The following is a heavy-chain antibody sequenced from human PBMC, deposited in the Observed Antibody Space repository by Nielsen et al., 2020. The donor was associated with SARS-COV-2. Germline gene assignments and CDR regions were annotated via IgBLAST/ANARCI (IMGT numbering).Heavy chain of an antibody. CDR1: EISFRSYG. CDR2: TSYDGRDK. J-gene: IGHJ6*02. V-gene: IGHV3-30*03. CDR3: ARQATIYMNEVSGMDV. Sequence: GESLKISCVASEISFRSYGTHWVRQAPGKGLDWVAFTSYDGRDKFYADSVRGRFIVSRDNFRNTLSLHMDGLRTEDTAVYFCARQATIYMNEVSGMDVWGQGTTVTVSS. D-gene: IGHD3-9*01.